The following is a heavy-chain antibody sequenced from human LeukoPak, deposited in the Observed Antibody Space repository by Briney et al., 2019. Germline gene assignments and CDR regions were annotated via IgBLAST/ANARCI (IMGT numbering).Heavy chain of an antibody. CDR3: ARGGDHPTYLFQYMDV. V-gene: IGHV3-33*08. CDR1: GFTFSSYD. D-gene: IGHD3-16*01. Sequence: PGGSLRLSCGASGFTFSSYDMHWVRRAPGKGLEWVAGIRYDGRHTYHADSVKGRFTISRDNAKNSLSLQMNSLRSEDTAVYYCARGGDHPTYLFQYMDVWGKGTTVTVSS. J-gene: IGHJ6*03. CDR2: IRYDGRHT.